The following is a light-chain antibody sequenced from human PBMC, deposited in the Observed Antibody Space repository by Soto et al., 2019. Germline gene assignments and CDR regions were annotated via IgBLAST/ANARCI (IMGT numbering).Light chain of an antibody. V-gene: IGLV2-14*01. Sequence: QSALTQPASVSGSPGQSIAISCTGTSSDVGGYDYVSWYQQQPDKAPKLMIYEVTKRPSGVSNRFSGSKSGNTASLTISGLQAEDEADYYCSSHTRGSTRVFGTGTKHTVL. CDR3: SSHTRGSTRV. CDR2: EVT. J-gene: IGLJ1*01. CDR1: SSDVGGYDY.